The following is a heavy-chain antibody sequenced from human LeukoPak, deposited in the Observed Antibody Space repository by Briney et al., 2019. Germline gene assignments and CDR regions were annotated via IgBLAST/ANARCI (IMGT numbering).Heavy chain of an antibody. V-gene: IGHV3-23*01. CDR3: AKDPFLSAAGRGIDY. Sequence: GGSLRLSCAASGFTFSTYAMSWVRQAPGKGLEWVSAIRGSGDITDYAGSVKGRFTISRDNSKNTLYLQMNSLRAEDTAVYYCAKDPFLSAAGRGIDYWGQGTLVTVSS. CDR1: GFTFSTYA. D-gene: IGHD6-13*01. CDR2: IRGSGDIT. J-gene: IGHJ4*02.